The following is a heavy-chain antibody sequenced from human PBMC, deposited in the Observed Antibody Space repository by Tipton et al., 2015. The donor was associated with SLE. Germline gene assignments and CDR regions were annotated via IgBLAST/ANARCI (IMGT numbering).Heavy chain of an antibody. Sequence: TLSLTCGVFGGSFSGFYWGWIRQPPGNGLEWIGYIYTSGSTNYNPSLKSRVTISVDTSKNQFSLKLSSVTAADTAVYYCARSAGYGSNWAHFDYWGQGTLVTVSS. CDR3: ARSAGYGSNWAHFDY. J-gene: IGHJ4*02. V-gene: IGHV4-4*08. D-gene: IGHD6-13*01. CDR1: GGSFSGFY. CDR2: IYTSGST.